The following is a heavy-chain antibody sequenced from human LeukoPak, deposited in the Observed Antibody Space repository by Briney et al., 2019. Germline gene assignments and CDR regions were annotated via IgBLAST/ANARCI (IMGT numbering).Heavy chain of an antibody. CDR3: ARRLTAEV. Sequence: GESLKISCKASGYIFTNYWIGWVRQLPGEGVGWMGIIYPGDSDTRYSPSFQGQVTISADNSINTAYLQWSSLKASDTAIYYCARRLTAEVWGQGTLVTVSS. CDR2: IYPGDSDT. CDR1: GYIFTNYW. V-gene: IGHV5-51*01. D-gene: IGHD7-27*01. J-gene: IGHJ4*02.